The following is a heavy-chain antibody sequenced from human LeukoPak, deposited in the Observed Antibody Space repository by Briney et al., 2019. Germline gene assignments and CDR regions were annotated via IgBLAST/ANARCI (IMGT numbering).Heavy chain of an antibody. J-gene: IGHJ4*02. V-gene: IGHV1-8*01. D-gene: IGHD4-17*01. CDR3: ARYGSAVHDYGDYVAEDY. Sequence: ASVKVSCKASGYTFTSYDINWVRQATGQGLEWMGWMNPNSGNTGYAQKFQGRVTMTRNTSISTAYMELSSLRSEDTAVYYCARYGSAVHDYGDYVAEDYWGQGTLVIVSS. CDR2: MNPNSGNT. CDR1: GYTFTSYD.